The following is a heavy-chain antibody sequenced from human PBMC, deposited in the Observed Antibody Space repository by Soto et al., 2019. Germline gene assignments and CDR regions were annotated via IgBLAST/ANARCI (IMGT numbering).Heavy chain of an antibody. CDR2: IYDSGNT. J-gene: IGHJ4*02. Sequence: QVQLQESGPGLVEPSQTLSLTCTVSGGSISSDDYCWSWIRQSPGKGLEWIGHIYDSGNTYSNPSSKSRVTISGDTSNNQFSLRLSSVTAADTAVYYCARGPSGDKVDYWGQGTLVTVSS. V-gene: IGHV4-30-4*01. CDR1: GGSISSDDYC. CDR3: ARGPSGDKVDY. D-gene: IGHD1-26*01.